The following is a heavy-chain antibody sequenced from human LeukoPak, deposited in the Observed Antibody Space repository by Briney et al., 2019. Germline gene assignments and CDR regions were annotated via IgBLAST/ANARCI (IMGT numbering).Heavy chain of an antibody. V-gene: IGHV4-59*01. J-gene: IGHJ4*02. CDR2: IHYSGST. Sequence: PSETLSLTCTVSGGSISSYYWSWSRQPPGKGLEWIGYIHYSGSTNYNPSLKSRVTISVDTSKNQFSLKLSSVTAADTAVYYCARVGELLWFGELNPVYFDYWGQGTLVTVSS. CDR1: GGSISSYY. CDR3: ARVGELLWFGELNPVYFDY. D-gene: IGHD3-10*01.